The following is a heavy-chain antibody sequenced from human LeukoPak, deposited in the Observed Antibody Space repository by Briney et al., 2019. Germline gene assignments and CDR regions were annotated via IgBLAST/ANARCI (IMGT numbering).Heavy chain of an antibody. V-gene: IGHV3-74*01. Sequence: AGGSLRLSCAASGFSISSYWMHCVRQVPGKGLVWVSRISPDGSTTGYADSVKGRFTASRDNARNTLYLQINSLRAEDSAVYYCTRDRTTITLFELWGQGTLVTVSS. CDR2: ISPDGSTT. CDR3: TRDRTTITLFEL. J-gene: IGHJ4*02. CDR1: GFSISSYW. D-gene: IGHD4-11*01.